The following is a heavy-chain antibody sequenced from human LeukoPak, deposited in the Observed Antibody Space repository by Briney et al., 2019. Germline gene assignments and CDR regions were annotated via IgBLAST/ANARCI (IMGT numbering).Heavy chain of an antibody. CDR3: TRDSFFDGNYRPEYFDC. D-gene: IGHD4-11*01. CDR1: GFNFRDYE. J-gene: IGHJ4*02. Sequence: GGSLRLSCAASGFNFRDYEMNWVRQARGKGLEWLSYISGSSGIIYYADSVKGRFSISRDNAKNSLYLQMNSLRAEDTAIYYCTRDSFFDGNYRPEYFDCWGQGTLVTVSS. CDR2: ISGSSGII. V-gene: IGHV3-48*03.